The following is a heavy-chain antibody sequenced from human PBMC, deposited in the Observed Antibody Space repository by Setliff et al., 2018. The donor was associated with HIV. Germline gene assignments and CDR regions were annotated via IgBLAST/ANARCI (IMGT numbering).Heavy chain of an antibody. J-gene: IGHJ6*03. CDR1: GYTFTGYY. CDR2: INPNSGGT. V-gene: IGHV1-2*02. D-gene: IGHD1-26*01. Sequence: ASVKVSCKASGYTFTGYYVHWVRQAPGQGLEWMGWINPNSGGTNYAQKFQGRVTMTRDTSISTAHMELSRLASDDTAVYYCARGVWELPPYYMDVWGKGTTVTVSS. CDR3: ARGVWELPPYYMDV.